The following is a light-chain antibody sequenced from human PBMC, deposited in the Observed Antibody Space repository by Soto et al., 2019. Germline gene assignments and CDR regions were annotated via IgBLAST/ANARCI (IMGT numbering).Light chain of an antibody. J-gene: IGKJ5*01. CDR1: QTISSW. Sequence: DIQMTQSPTTMSGSVGDRFTITCRASQTISSWLAWYQQKPGKAPKLLIYKASTLESGVPSRFSGSGSGTEFTLTISSLQPEDFATYYCQQSYSTPITFGHGTLLEIK. CDR3: QQSYSTPIT. CDR2: KAS. V-gene: IGKV1-5*03.